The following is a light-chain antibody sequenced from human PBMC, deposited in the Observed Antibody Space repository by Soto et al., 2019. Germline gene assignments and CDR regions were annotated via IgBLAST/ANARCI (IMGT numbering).Light chain of an antibody. Sequence: EIVMTQSPATLSVSPGERATLSCRASQRVSSYLAWYQQKPGQSPRLLIYDESNRATGIPDRFSGSGSGTDLNLTISSLEPEDFGVYYCQKRSHRPVTCGQGTKVDIK. CDR1: QRVSSY. CDR2: DES. J-gene: IGKJ1*01. V-gene: IGKV3-11*01. CDR3: QKRSHRPVT.